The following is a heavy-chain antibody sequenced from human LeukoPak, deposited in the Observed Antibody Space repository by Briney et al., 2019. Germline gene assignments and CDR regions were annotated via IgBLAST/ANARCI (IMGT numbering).Heavy chain of an antibody. Sequence: VGSLRLSCAASGFTFSSYSMNWVRQAPGKGLEWVSSITSSSSYIYYADSVKGRFTISRDNAKNSLYLQMNSLRAEDTAVYYCAREMLAAVAAQSWGQGTLVTVSS. D-gene: IGHD6-19*01. J-gene: IGHJ5*02. V-gene: IGHV3-21*01. CDR1: GFTFSSYS. CDR3: AREMLAAVAAQS. CDR2: ITSSSSYI.